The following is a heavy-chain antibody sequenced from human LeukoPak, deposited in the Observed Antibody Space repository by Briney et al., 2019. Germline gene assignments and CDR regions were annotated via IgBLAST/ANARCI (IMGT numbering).Heavy chain of an antibody. V-gene: IGHV3-23*01. CDR2: IGASGGST. CDR1: GFAFSSYA. CDR3: AKDTGRVAADPFDS. J-gene: IGHJ4*02. Sequence: GGSLRLSCAASGFAFSSYAMTWVRQAPGRGLEWVSSIGASGGSTYYADSVKGRFTISRDNSKNTLYLQMNSLRAEDTAVYYCAKDTGRVAADPFDSWGQGTLVTVSS. D-gene: IGHD1-26*01.